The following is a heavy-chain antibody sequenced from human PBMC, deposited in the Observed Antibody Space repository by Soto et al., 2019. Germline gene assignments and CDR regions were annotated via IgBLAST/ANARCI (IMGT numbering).Heavy chain of an antibody. V-gene: IGHV3-30*18. D-gene: IGHD3-3*01. CDR2: ISDDGSNK. Sequence: GGSLRLSCSASGFTFSNYGMHWVRQAPGKGLEWVAFISDDGSNKYYADSMKGRFTMSRDNSKSTLYLQMNSLRVEDTAVYYCTKRRNVLRFLEWSSGMEVWGQGTTVTVSS. CDR3: TKRRNVLRFLEWSSGMEV. J-gene: IGHJ6*02. CDR1: GFTFSNYG.